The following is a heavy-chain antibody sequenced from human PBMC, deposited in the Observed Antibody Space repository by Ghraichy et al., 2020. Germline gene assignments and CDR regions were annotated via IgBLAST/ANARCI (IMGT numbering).Heavy chain of an antibody. V-gene: IGHV3-74*01. J-gene: IGHJ4*02. D-gene: IGHD2-15*01. Sequence: VSRIHSNGISTSYSDSVKGRFTISRDNAKNTLYLQMNSLRADDTAVYYCARDKYKCSGLDYWGQGTLVTV. CDR3: ARDKYKCSGLDY. CDR2: IHSNGIST.